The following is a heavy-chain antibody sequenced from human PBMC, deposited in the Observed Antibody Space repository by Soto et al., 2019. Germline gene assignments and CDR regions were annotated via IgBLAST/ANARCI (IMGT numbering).Heavy chain of an antibody. V-gene: IGHV2-5*02. J-gene: IGHJ4*02. CDR3: AHRGGDEYCGGDCYPVYFDY. CDR2: IYWDDDK. Sequence: QITLKESGPTLVKPTQTLTLTCTFSGFSLSTSGVGVGWIRQPPGKALEWLALIYWDDDKRYSPSLKSRLTITKDTSKNRVVLTMTNMDPVDTATYYCAHRGGDEYCGGDCYPVYFDYWGQGTLVTVSS. D-gene: IGHD2-21*02. CDR1: GFSLSTSGVG.